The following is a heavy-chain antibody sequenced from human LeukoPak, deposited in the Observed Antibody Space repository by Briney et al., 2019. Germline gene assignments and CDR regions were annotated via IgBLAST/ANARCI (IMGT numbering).Heavy chain of an antibody. J-gene: IGHJ4*02. CDR2: IYQSGSGSS. D-gene: IGHD3-3*01. CDR1: GGSIISSNYY. V-gene: IGHV4-39*01. CDR3: ASTLRFLPYRRFDY. Sequence: SETLSLTCSVSGGSIISSNYYWGWIRQPPGKGLEWIGSIYQSGSGSSYYNPSLKSRVTIFGDTSKNQFFLRLSSVTAADTSVYYCASTLRFLPYRRFDYWGQGTLVTVPS.